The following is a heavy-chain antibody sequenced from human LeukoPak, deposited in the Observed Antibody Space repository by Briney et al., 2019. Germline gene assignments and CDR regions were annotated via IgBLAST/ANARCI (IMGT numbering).Heavy chain of an antibody. CDR2: IYYSGST. Sequence: SETLSLTCTVSGGSISSYYWSWIRQPPGKGLEWIGYIYYSGSTNYNPSLKSRVTISVDTSKNQFSLKLSSVTAADTAVYYCARSRITIFGVVIFKAGAYFDYWGQGTLVTVSS. J-gene: IGHJ4*02. CDR1: GGSISSYY. D-gene: IGHD3-3*01. V-gene: IGHV4-59*12. CDR3: ARSRITIFGVVIFKAGAYFDY.